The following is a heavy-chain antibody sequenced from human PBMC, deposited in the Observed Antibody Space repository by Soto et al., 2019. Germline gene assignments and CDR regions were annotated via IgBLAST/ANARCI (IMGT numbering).Heavy chain of an antibody. CDR2: IYHSGNT. V-gene: IGHV4-30-2*01. Sequence: QLQLQESGSGLVKPSQTLSLTCAVSGGSISSGGYSWSWVRQPPGKGLEWIGYIYHSGNTYYNPSLKSRVTISVGRSKTQFSLKLSSVTAADTAVYYCARCCYYDSSGYYYPNWFDPWGQGTLVTVSS. D-gene: IGHD3-22*01. J-gene: IGHJ5*02. CDR3: ARCCYYDSSGYYYPNWFDP. CDR1: GGSISSGGYS.